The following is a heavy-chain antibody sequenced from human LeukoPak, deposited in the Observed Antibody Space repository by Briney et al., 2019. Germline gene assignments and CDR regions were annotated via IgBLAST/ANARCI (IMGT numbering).Heavy chain of an antibody. Sequence: SVKVSCKASGGTFSSYAISWVRQAPGQGLEWMGRIIPIFGTANYAQKLQGRVTITTDESTSTAYMELSSLRSEDTAVYYCAITYCGGDCYSGGNWFDPWGQRTLVTVSS. J-gene: IGHJ5*02. D-gene: IGHD2-21*02. CDR1: GGTFSSYA. CDR2: IIPIFGTA. CDR3: AITYCGGDCYSGGNWFDP. V-gene: IGHV1-69*05.